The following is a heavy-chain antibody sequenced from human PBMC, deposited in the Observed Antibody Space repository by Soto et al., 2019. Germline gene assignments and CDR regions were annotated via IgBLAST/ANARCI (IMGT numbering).Heavy chain of an antibody. CDR2: ISSSISHT. CDR3: ARELISVGGPDAFDI. Sequence: PGGSLGLYCAASGVTFSSYEMNWVRQAPGKGLEWVSAISSSISHTYYADSVKGRFTISRDNAKNSLYLQMNSLRAEDTAVYYCARELISVGGPDAFDIWGQGTMVTVSS. CDR1: GVTFSSYE. J-gene: IGHJ3*02. V-gene: IGHV3-21*01. D-gene: IGHD2-15*01.